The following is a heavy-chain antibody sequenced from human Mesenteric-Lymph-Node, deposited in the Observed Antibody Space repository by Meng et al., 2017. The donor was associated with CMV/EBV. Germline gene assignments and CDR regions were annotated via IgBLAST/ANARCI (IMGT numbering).Heavy chain of an antibody. CDR3: ARALAYDFWSYYYYGMDV. J-gene: IGHJ6*02. D-gene: IGHD3-3*01. CDR2: INRDGSNT. CDR1: GFTFSDYW. V-gene: IGHV3-74*01. Sequence: GESLKISCAASGFTFSDYWLHWVRQVPGKGLVWVSRINRDGSNTRYGDSVKGRFTISRDNAKNTLYLQMNSLRAEDTAVYYCARALAYDFWSYYYYGMDVWGQGTTVTVSS.